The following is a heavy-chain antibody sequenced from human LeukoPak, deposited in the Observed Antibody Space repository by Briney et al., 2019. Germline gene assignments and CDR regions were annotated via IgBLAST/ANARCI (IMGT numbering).Heavy chain of an antibody. CDR3: ARGMIRGVMDY. V-gene: IGHV3-23*01. Sequence: PGGSLRLSCAASGFTFSSYAMGWVRQAPGKGLEWVSAISGSGGSTYYADSVKGRFTISRDNSKNTLYLQMNSLRAEDTALYYCARGMIRGVMDYWGQGTLVTVSS. J-gene: IGHJ4*02. CDR1: GFTFSSYA. D-gene: IGHD3-10*01. CDR2: ISGSGGST.